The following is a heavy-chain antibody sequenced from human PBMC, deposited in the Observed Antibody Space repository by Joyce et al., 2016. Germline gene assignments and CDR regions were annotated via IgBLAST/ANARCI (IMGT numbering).Heavy chain of an antibody. CDR2: IYWDDDK. CDR3: AHRRPTLVAGEEYFLH. Sequence: QITLKESGPTLVKPTETLTLTCTFSGVSLTTGGMGVGWIRQPPGKALGWLAVIYWDDDKRYSPSLNNRLIITKDTSKNQVVLTMTNMDPGDTATYYCAHRRPTLVAGEEYFLHWGQGTLVTVSS. J-gene: IGHJ1*01. CDR1: GVSLTTGGMG. V-gene: IGHV2-5*02. D-gene: IGHD6-19*01.